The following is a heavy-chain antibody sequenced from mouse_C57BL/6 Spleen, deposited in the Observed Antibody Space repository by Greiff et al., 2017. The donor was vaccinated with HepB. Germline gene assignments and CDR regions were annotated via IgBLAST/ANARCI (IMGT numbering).Heavy chain of an antibody. V-gene: IGHV5-4*03. CDR1: GFTFSSYA. Sequence: DVMLVESGGGLVKPGGSLKLSCAASGFTFSSYAMSWVRQTPEKRLEWVATISDGGSYTYYPDNVKGRFTISRDNAKNNLYLQMSHLKSEDTAMYYCARGLRYDYSDYWGQGTTLTVSS. CDR3: ARGLRYDYSDY. CDR2: ISDGGSYT. D-gene: IGHD2-3*01. J-gene: IGHJ2*01.